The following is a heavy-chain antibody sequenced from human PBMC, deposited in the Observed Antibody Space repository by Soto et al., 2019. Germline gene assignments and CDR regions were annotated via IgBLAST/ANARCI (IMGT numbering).Heavy chain of an antibody. D-gene: IGHD3-16*01. Sequence: GSLRLSCAASGFGGSSYAMSWVREAPGKGLEWVSGITPGGLTTNYGDSVKGRFTISRDNSKNTLYLETNSLRVEDTAIYFCAKDRGGEFSSSRYFDYWGQGTLVTVSS. CDR2: ITPGGLTT. CDR3: AKDRGGEFSSSRYFDY. CDR1: GFGGSSYA. V-gene: IGHV3-23*01. J-gene: IGHJ4*02.